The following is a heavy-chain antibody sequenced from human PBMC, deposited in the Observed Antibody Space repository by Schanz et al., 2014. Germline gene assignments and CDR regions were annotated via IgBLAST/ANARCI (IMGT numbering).Heavy chain of an antibody. Sequence: QMQLVESGGGLVKPGGSLRLSCVASGFSFSDSFMSWIRQTPEKGLEWIAFMSHSGGVIYYAESVRGRFFISRDNAKNSLYLQMKSLRVDDTAVYYCAKDAENTAMITDYFDYWGQGTLVTVSS. CDR3: AKDAENTAMITDYFDY. CDR2: MSHSGGVI. CDR1: GFSFSDSF. D-gene: IGHD5-18*01. V-gene: IGHV3-11*01. J-gene: IGHJ4*02.